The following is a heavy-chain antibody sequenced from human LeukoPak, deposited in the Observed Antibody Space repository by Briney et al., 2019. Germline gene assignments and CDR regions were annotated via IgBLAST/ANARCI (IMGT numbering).Heavy chain of an antibody. Sequence: GASVKVSCKASGYTFTGYYMHWVRQAPGQGLEWMGRINPNSGGTNYARKFQGRVTMTRDTSISTAYMELSRLRSDDTAVYYCARSPIVVVPAAMSGPFDPWGQGTLVTVSS. CDR2: INPNSGGT. CDR3: ARSPIVVVPAAMSGPFDP. V-gene: IGHV1-2*06. J-gene: IGHJ5*02. CDR1: GYTFTGYY. D-gene: IGHD2-2*01.